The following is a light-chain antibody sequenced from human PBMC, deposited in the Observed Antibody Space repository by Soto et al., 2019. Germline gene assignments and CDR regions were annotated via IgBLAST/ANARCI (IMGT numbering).Light chain of an antibody. V-gene: IGLV6-57*02. CDR3: QSYDSSSHVV. J-gene: IGLJ2*01. CDR2: EDN. Sequence: NFMLTQPHSVSESPGKTVTISCTGSSGSIASNYVQWYQQRPGSAPTTVIYEDNHRPSGVPDRFSGSIDSSSNSASLTISELKTEDEADYYCQSYDSSSHVVFGGGTKLTVL. CDR1: SGSIASNY.